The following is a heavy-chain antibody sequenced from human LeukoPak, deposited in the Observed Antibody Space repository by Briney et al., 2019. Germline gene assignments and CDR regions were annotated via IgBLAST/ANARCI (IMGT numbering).Heavy chain of an antibody. J-gene: IGHJ4*02. CDR1: GXTFSSYS. CDR2: ISYDGSNK. D-gene: IGHD3-16*01. V-gene: IGHV3-30-3*01. Sequence: PGGSLRLSCVASGXTFSSYSMHWLRQAPGKGLDWVAVISYDGSNKYYADSVKGRFTISRDNSNNTLYLQMNSLRPEDTALYYCARDTTMLSDWGQGTLITVSS. CDR3: ARDTTMLSD.